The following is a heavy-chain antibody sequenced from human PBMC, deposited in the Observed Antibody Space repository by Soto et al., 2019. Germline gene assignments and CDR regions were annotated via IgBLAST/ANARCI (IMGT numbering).Heavy chain of an antibody. Sequence: SEPLSLTCTVSVSSINSSGYYWGWIRQPPGKGLEWIGSMFYGVSTYYNPSLKSRVTVSVDTSKNQFSLNLRSVTAADTVVYYCARLPSRHLVDYWGKGTLVTVS. V-gene: IGHV4-39*01. J-gene: IGHJ4*02. CDR3: ARLPSRHLVDY. D-gene: IGHD3-3*02. CDR1: VSSINSSGYY. CDR2: MFYGVST.